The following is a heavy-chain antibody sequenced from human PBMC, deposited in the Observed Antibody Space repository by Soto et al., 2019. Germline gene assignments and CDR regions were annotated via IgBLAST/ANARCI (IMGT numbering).Heavy chain of an antibody. Sequence: PSETLSLTCAVSGGSITSGGYSWSWIRQPPGKGLEWIGCIYHSGSTSYNPSLKSRVTISVDRSKNQFSLKLNSLTAADTAVYYCASDFDYWGQATLVTVSS. V-gene: IGHV4-30-2*01. CDR3: ASDFDY. CDR1: GGSITSGGYS. J-gene: IGHJ4*02. CDR2: IYHSGST.